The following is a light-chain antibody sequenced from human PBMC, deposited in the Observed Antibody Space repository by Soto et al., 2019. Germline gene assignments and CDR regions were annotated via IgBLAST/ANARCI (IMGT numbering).Light chain of an antibody. Sequence: ELVMTQSPVTLSVSPGEIATLSCRASQSAYTNVALYQQKPGAAPRLINYGATTRASGIPAMFSGSAAGTDFTLTINRLEPDYVAVYYCQLYGNSPPFGQGTRLEI. J-gene: IGKJ5*01. V-gene: IGKV3-15*01. CDR1: QSAYTN. CDR3: QLYGNSPP. CDR2: GAT.